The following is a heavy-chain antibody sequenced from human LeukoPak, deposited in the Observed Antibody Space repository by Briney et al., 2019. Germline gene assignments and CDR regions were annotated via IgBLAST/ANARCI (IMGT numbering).Heavy chain of an antibody. J-gene: IGHJ4*02. CDR3: ARHSSGAAAGTYFDY. CDR2: IYYSGST. D-gene: IGHD6-13*01. V-gene: IGHV4-39*01. CDR1: GGSISSSSYY. Sequence: SETLSLTCTVSGGSISSSSYYWGWIRQPPGKGLEWIGSIYYSGSTYYNPSLKSRVTISVDTSKNQFSLKLSSVTAADTAVYYCARHSSGAAAGTYFDYWGQGTLVTVSS.